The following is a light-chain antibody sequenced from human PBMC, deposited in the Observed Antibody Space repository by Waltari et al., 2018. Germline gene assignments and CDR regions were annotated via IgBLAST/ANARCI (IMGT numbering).Light chain of an antibody. J-gene: IGKJ2*01. CDR2: DAS. CDR3: QQRSNWPPDT. CDR1: HSVSSRY. V-gene: IGKV3-11*01. Sequence: EIVLTQSPGTLSLSPGERATLSCRASHSVSSRYLAWYQQKPGQAPRLLIYDASNRATGIPARFSGSGSGTDFTRTISSLEPEDFAVYYCQQRSNWPPDTFGQGTKLEIK.